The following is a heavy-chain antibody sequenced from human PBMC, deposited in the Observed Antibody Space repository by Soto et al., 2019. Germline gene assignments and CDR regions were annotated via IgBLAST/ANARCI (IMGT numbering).Heavy chain of an antibody. CDR1: GFSVSNSY. CDR2: IHSGGGT. D-gene: IGHD4-17*01. J-gene: IGHJ4*02. V-gene: IGHV3-66*01. CDR3: ARDLYGDLSY. Sequence: GGSLRLSCAASGFSVSNSYMTWVRQAPGKGLEWVSVIHSGGGTSYAHSVKGRFTVSRDTSKSTAFLQMNSLRDEDTAVYYCARDLYGDLSYWGQGTLVTVSS.